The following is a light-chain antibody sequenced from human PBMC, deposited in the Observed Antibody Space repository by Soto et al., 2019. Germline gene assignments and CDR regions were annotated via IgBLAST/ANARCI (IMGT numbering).Light chain of an antibody. V-gene: IGLV2-14*01. J-gene: IGLJ2*01. Sequence: QSALTQPASVSGSPGQSITISCTGTSSDVGGHNYVSWYQQHPGKAPKLMIYDVSNRPSGVSNRFSGSKSGNTASLTIYGLQAEDEADYYCSSYTSSSTYVVFGGGTKVTVL. CDR1: SSDVGGHNY. CDR3: SSYTSSSTYVV. CDR2: DVS.